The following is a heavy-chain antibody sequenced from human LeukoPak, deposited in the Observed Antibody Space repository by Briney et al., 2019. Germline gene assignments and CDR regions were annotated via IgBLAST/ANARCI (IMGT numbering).Heavy chain of an antibody. J-gene: IGHJ5*02. CDR3: ARGIGYDCVWGSYRSHANWFDP. CDR2: INHSGST. Sequence: SETLSLTCAVYGGSFSGYYWSWIRQPPGKGLEWIGEINHSGSTNYNPSLKSRVTISVDTSKNQFSLKLSSVTAADTAVYYFARGIGYDCVWGSYRSHANWFDPWGQGTLVTVSS. CDR1: GGSFSGYY. V-gene: IGHV4-34*01. D-gene: IGHD3-16*02.